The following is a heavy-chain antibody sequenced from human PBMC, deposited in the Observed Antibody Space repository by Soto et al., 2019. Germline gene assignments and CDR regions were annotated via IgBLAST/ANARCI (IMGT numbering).Heavy chain of an antibody. J-gene: IGHJ6*02. CDR1: GFTFSNYA. Sequence: EAQLLESGGGLVQPGGSLRLSCAASGFTFSNYAMNWVRQAPGKGLEWVSGISDNGGSTYYADSVKGRFTIPRDNPKTTLYLQMNSLRAEDTAVYYCASGYCGSSSCLRMDVWGQGTTVTVSS. CDR2: ISDNGGST. D-gene: IGHD2-2*01. CDR3: ASGYCGSSSCLRMDV. V-gene: IGHV3-23*01.